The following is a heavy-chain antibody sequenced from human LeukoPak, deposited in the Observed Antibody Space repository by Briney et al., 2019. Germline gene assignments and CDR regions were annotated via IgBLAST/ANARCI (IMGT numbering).Heavy chain of an antibody. Sequence: PSETLSLTCAVYGGSFRGYYWSWIRQPPGKGLEWIGEINHSGSTNYNPSLKRRVIISVDTSKNQFSLKLRSVTAADTAVYYCARDAGSGGGGAPIYYYYYMDVWGKGTTVTVSS. CDR2: INHSGST. CDR3: ARDAGSGGGGAPIYYYYYMDV. D-gene: IGHD1-26*01. CDR1: GGSFRGYY. J-gene: IGHJ6*03. V-gene: IGHV4-34*01.